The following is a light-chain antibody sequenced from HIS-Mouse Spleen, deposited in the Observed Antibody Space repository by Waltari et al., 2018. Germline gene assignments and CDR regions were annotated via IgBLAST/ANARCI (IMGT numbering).Light chain of an antibody. CDR2: RNN. CDR3: AAWDDSLSGPV. J-gene: IGLJ3*02. V-gene: IGLV1-47*01. CDR1: RSNIGSNY. Sequence: QSVLTQPPSAGGTPGQRVAISCSGSRSNIGSNYGCGYQQLPGTAPTLLIYRNNQRPSGVPDRFSGSKSGTSASLAISGLRSEDEADYYCAAWDDSLSGPVFGGGTKLTVL.